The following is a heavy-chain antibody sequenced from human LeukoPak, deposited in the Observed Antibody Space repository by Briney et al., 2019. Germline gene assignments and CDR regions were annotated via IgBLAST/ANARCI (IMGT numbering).Heavy chain of an antibody. Sequence: SETLSLTCAVSGYSISSGYYWGWIRQPPGKGLEWIGSIYHSGSPYYNPSLKGRVTISLDTSKNQFSLKLSSVTAADTAVYFCARNFFWSGYYFDYWGQGTLVTVSS. D-gene: IGHD3-3*01. CDR1: GYSISSGYY. V-gene: IGHV4-38-2*01. J-gene: IGHJ4*02. CDR3: ARNFFWSGYYFDY. CDR2: IYHSGSP.